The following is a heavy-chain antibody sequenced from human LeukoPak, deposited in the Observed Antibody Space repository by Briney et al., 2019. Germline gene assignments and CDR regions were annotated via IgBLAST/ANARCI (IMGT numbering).Heavy chain of an antibody. CDR3: ARDISGSYGMDV. CDR1: GGTFSSYA. D-gene: IGHD1-26*01. CDR2: IIPIFGTA. J-gene: IGHJ6*04. Sequence: GASVKVSCKASGGTFSSYAISWVRQAPGQGLEWIGGIIPIFGTANYAQKFQGRVTITTDESTSTAYMELSSLRSEDTAVYYCARDISGSYGMDVWGKGITVTVSS. V-gene: IGHV1-69*05.